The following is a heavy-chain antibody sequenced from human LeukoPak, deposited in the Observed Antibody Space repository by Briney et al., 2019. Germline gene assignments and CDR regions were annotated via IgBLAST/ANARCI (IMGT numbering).Heavy chain of an antibody. D-gene: IGHD4-17*01. V-gene: IGHV4-59*01. J-gene: IGHJ4*02. Sequence: SETLSLTCTVSGGSISSYYWSWIRQPPGKGLEWIGYIYYSESTNYNPSLKSRVTISVDTSKNQFSLKLSSVTAADTAVYYCAREINDYGDYGNFDYWGQGTLVTVSS. CDR2: IYYSEST. CDR3: AREINDYGDYGNFDY. CDR1: GGSISSYY.